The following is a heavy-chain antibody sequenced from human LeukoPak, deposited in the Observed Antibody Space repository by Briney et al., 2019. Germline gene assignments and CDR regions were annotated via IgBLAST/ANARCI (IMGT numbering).Heavy chain of an antibody. J-gene: IGHJ3*02. CDR3: ARLPRRYCGGDCYQDAFDI. CDR2: MNLNSGNT. Sequence: ASVKVSCKASGYTFTSYDINWVRQAPGQGLEWMGWMNLNSGNTGYAQKFQGRVTMTRNTSISTAYMELSSLRSEATAVYYCARLPRRYCGGDCYQDAFDIWGQGTMVTVSS. V-gene: IGHV1-8*01. D-gene: IGHD2-21*02. CDR1: GYTFTSYD.